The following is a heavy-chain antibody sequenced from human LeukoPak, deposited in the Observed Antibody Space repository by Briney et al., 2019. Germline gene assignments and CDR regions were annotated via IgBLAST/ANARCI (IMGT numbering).Heavy chain of an antibody. CDR1: GGTFSSYA. D-gene: IGHD6-19*01. J-gene: IGHJ4*02. CDR3: ARGMGYSSGWYFDY. Sequence: SVKVSCKASGGTFSSYAISWVRQAPGQGLEWMGGIIPIFGTANYAQKFQGRVTITADESTSTAYTELSSLRSEDTAVYYCARGMGYSSGWYFDYWGQGTLVTVSS. CDR2: IIPIFGTA. V-gene: IGHV1-69*13.